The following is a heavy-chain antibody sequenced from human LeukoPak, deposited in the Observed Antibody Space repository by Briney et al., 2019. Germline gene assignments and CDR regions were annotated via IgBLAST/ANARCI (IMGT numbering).Heavy chain of an antibody. D-gene: IGHD3-10*01. J-gene: IGHJ4*02. V-gene: IGHV3-74*01. CDR3: AKNVLFRGVIIFPTPIDY. Sequence: GGSLRLSCAASGFTFSSYWMHWVRQAPGKGLVRVSRINSDGSSTSYADSVKGRFTISRDNAKNTLYLQMNSLRAEDTAVYYCAKNVLFRGVIIFPTPIDYWGQGTLVTVSP. CDR2: INSDGSST. CDR1: GFTFSSYW.